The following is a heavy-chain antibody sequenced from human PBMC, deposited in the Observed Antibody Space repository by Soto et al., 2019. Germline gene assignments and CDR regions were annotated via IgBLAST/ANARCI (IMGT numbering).Heavy chain of an antibody. CDR1: VGTFIIYA. D-gene: IGHD6-13*01. J-gene: IGHJ6*02. V-gene: IGHV1-69*01. CDR3: ARDSPIARMDV. Sequence: ASVNVSCKASVGTFIIYAISWVRQAPGQGLEWMGGIIRIFSTANYAQKFQGRVTITADESTSTAYMELSSLRSEDTAVYYCARDSPIARMDVWGQGTTVTVSS. CDR2: IIRIFSTA.